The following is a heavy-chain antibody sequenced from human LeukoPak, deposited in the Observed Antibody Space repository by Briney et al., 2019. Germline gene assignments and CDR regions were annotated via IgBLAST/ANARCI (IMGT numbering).Heavy chain of an antibody. CDR3: ARGQYYYDTSGYKHDY. Sequence: ASVKVSCKASGYTFTGYYMHWVRQAPGQGLEWMGWINPNSGGTNYAQKFQGRVTMTRDTSISTAYMELSSLRSDDTAVYYCARGQYYYDTSGYKHDYWGQGTLVTVSS. J-gene: IGHJ4*02. CDR2: INPNSGGT. V-gene: IGHV1-2*02. CDR1: GYTFTGYY. D-gene: IGHD3-22*01.